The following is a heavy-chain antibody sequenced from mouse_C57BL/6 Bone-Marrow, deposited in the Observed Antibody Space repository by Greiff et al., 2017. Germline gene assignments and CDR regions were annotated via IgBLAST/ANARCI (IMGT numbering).Heavy chain of an antibody. D-gene: IGHD2-2*01. CDR3: ARYGYLWGFAY. V-gene: IGHV1-9*01. J-gene: IGHJ3*01. CDR1: GYTFTGYW. CDR2: IIPGSGCT. Sequence: QVQLQQSGAELMKPGASVKLSCKATGYTFTGYWIEWVKPRPGHGLEWIGEIIPGSGCTNYNEKFKGKSTFTADKSSTTAYMQLSSLTTEDSAIYYCARYGYLWGFAYWGQGTLVTVSA.